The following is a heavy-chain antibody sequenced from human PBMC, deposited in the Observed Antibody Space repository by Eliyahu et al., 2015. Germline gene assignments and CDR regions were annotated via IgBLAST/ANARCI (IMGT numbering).Heavy chain of an antibody. CDR1: GLTFTXDA. J-gene: IGHJ6*02. CDR2: IGVSGGDT. CDR3: AKGLYQYAMDV. V-gene: IGHV3-23*01. Sequence: EVQLLESGGGLVQPGGSLXLSCAASGLTFTXDAMTWVRQAPGKGLEWVSGIGVSGGDTYYADSVKGRFTISRDNSKNTLYLQMNSLRVEDTAVYYCAKGLYQYAMDVWGQGTTVTVSS.